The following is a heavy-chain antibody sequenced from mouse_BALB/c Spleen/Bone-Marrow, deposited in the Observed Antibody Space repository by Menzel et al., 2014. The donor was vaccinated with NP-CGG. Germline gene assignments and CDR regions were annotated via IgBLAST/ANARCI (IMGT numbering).Heavy chain of an antibody. J-gene: IGHJ2*01. V-gene: IGHV7-3*02. CDR1: GYTFTDYY. CDR2: ISTKANGYTT. Sequence: EVKVVESGGGLVQPGGSLRLSCATSGYTFTDYYMSWVRLPPGKALERLGFISTKANGYTTEYSVSVKGPFTISRDNSQSIPYIQMNTLEAEDSATYYCARDTGLLRFDYWGQGTTLTVSS. CDR3: ARDTGLLRFDY. D-gene: IGHD1-1*01.